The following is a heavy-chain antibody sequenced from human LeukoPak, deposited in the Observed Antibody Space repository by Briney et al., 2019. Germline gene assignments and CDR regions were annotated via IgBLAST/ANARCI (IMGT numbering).Heavy chain of an antibody. CDR1: GGSMNNYY. V-gene: IGHV4-59*01. D-gene: IGHD3-10*01. CDR2: IYYSGST. Sequence: PSETLSLTCSVSGGSMNNYYWTCIRQPPGKGLEWIGYIYYSGSTNYNPSLKSRVTISVDTSENQFSLKLNSVSAADTAVYYCARVPGAFAIDNWGQGTLVTVSS. J-gene: IGHJ4*02. CDR3: ARVPGAFAIDN.